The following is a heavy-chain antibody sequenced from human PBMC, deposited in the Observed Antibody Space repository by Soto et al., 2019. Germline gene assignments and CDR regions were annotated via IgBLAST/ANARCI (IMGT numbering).Heavy chain of an antibody. CDR1: GFTFRSYW. J-gene: IGHJ3*02. Sequence: EVQLVESGGGLVQPGGSLRLSCAASGFTFRSYWMSWVRQAPGKGLEWVASIKQDGSDKYYVESVKGRVTISRDNAENSVDLLMNTLRAEDTAVYYCARDKNVYDFFGADDAFDIWGQGTMVTVSS. CDR2: IKQDGSDK. CDR3: ARDKNVYDFFGADDAFDI. V-gene: IGHV3-7*05. D-gene: IGHD3-3*01.